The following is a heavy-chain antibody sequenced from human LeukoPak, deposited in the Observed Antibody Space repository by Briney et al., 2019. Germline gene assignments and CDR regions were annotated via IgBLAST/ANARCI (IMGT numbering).Heavy chain of an antibody. D-gene: IGHD6-6*01. J-gene: IGHJ4*02. V-gene: IGHV3-30*03. Sequence: GGSLRLSCAASGFTFSNAWMSWVRQAPGKGLEWVAIISYDGSNEYYADFVKGRFTISRDNSKNTLYLQMNSLRAADTAVYYCARDEGTSYLSSFDYWGQGTLVTVSS. CDR1: GFTFSNAW. CDR3: ARDEGTSYLSSFDY. CDR2: ISYDGSNE.